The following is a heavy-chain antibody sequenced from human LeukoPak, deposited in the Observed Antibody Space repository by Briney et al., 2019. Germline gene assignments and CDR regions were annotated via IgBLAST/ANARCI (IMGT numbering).Heavy chain of an antibody. CDR3: ARGRPPWSTNGVCLYCSGGSSHFDY. J-gene: IGHJ4*02. Sequence: SETLSLTCAVYGGSFSGYYWSWIRQPPGKGLEWIGEINHSGSTNYNPSLKSRVTISVDTSKNQFSLKLSSVTAADTAVYYCARGRPPWSTNGVCLYCSGGSSHFDYWGQGTLVTVSS. V-gene: IGHV4-34*01. CDR1: GGSFSGYY. CDR2: INHSGST. D-gene: IGHD2-15*01.